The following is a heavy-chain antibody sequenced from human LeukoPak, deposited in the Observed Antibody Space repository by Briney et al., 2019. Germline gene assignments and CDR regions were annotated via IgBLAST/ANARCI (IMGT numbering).Heavy chain of an antibody. D-gene: IGHD3-16*01. J-gene: IGHJ4*02. Sequence: ASVKVSCKASGYTFSDYFVHWVRQAPGQGPEWMGWINPKSGVTKYAQKFQGRVTMVWDTATTTVYMDLSSLTSDDTPVYFCARGWGSLYYFDFWGQGTLVTVSS. CDR1: GYTFSDYF. CDR2: INPKSGVT. CDR3: ARGWGSLYYFDF. V-gene: IGHV1-2*02.